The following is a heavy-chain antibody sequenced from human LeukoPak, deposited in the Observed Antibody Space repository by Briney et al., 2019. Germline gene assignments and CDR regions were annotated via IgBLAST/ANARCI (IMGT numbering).Heavy chain of an antibody. CDR1: GSTFSSYE. CDR2: ISSSGSTI. V-gene: IGHV3-48*03. D-gene: IGHD3-3*01. Sequence: PGGSLRLSCAASGSTFSSYEMNWVRQAPGKGLELVSYISSSGSTIFYADSVKGRFTISRDNAKNSLYLQMNSLRAEDTAVYYCARLLRSGYYYFDYWGQGTLVTVSS. J-gene: IGHJ4*02. CDR3: ARLLRSGYYYFDY.